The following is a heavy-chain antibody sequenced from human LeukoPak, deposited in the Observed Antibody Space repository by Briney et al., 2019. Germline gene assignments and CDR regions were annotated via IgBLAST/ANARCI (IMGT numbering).Heavy chain of an antibody. CDR1: GGSVSSGSYY. Sequence: SETLSLTCTVSGGSVSSGSYYWSWIRQPPGKGLEWIGYIYYSGSTNYNPSLKSQVTISVDTSKNQFSLKLSSVTAADTAVYYCARDWDYWGQGTLVTVSS. J-gene: IGHJ4*02. CDR3: ARDWDY. CDR2: IYYSGST. V-gene: IGHV4-61*01.